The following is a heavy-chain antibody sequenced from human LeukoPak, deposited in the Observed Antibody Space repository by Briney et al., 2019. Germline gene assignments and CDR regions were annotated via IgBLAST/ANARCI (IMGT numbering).Heavy chain of an antibody. Sequence: PSETLSLTCTVSGGSISSYYWSWIRQPPGKGLEWIGYIYYSGSTNYNPSLKSRVTISVDTSKNQFSLKLSSVTAADTAVYYCARATLGRRRYGPPPTYYYYMDVWGKGTTVTVSS. CDR2: IYYSGST. CDR3: ARATLGRRRYGPPPTYYYYMDV. CDR1: GGSISSYY. D-gene: IGHD3-16*01. V-gene: IGHV4-59*01. J-gene: IGHJ6*03.